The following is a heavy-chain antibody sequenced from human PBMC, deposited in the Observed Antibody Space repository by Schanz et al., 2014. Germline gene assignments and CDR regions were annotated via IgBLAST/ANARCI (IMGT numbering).Heavy chain of an antibody. CDR2: INRNNGGT. Sequence: QVQLVQSGAEVKKPGASVKVSCKASGYTFTDYYLHWVRQAPGQGFEWMGRINRNNGGTIYAQKFQGRVTMATDTSISTAYMELSRLTSDDTAVYYCAREKGHGYSGLSWGQGTLLAVSS. CDR3: AREKGHGYSGLS. V-gene: IGHV1-2*06. J-gene: IGHJ5*02. D-gene: IGHD5-12*01. CDR1: GYTFTDYY.